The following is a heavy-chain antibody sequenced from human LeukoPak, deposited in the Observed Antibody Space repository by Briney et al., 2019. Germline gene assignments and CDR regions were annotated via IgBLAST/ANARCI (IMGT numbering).Heavy chain of an antibody. J-gene: IGHJ4*02. CDR2: FDPEDGET. Sequence: ASVKVSCKVSGYTLTELSMHWVRQAPGKGLEWMGGFDPEDGETIYAQKFQGRVTMTEDTSTDTAYMELSSLRSEDTAVYYCATEVSSSWYQFWDYWGQGTLVTVSS. CDR3: ATEVSSSWYQFWDY. V-gene: IGHV1-24*01. D-gene: IGHD6-13*01. CDR1: GYTLTELS.